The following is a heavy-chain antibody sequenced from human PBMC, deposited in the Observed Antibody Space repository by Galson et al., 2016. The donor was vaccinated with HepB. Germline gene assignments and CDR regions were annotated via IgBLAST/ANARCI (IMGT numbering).Heavy chain of an antibody. V-gene: IGHV3-21*01. CDR1: GFTFSDYN. J-gene: IGHJ4*02. CDR3: ARGVTRSDVLPGYPFH. CDR2: ISRGGNYI. Sequence: SLRLSCAASGFTFSDYNMDWVRQTPGKGLEWVSYISRGGNYIFYADSVRGRFIISRDNAKNSLYLQMNSLRADDTAVYFCARGVTRSDVLPGYPFHWGQGTLVTVSS. D-gene: IGHD3-9*01.